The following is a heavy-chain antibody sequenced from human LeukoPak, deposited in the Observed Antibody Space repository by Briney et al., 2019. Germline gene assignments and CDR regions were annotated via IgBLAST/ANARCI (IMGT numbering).Heavy chain of an antibody. D-gene: IGHD3-3*01. V-gene: IGHV7-4-1*02. CDR3: ARIPSGPTHPGPKDAFDI. CDR2: IDTNTGNP. J-gene: IGHJ3*02. Sequence: ASVKVSCKASGYTFTNFAMNWVRQAPGQGLEWMGWIDTNTGNPTYAQGFTGRFVFSLDTSVTTAYLQISSLKAEDTAVYYRARIPSGPTHPGPKDAFDIWGQGTMVTVSS. CDR1: GYTFTNFA.